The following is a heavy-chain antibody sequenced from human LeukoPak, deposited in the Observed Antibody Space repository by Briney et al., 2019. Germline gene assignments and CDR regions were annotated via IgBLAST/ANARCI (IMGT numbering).Heavy chain of an antibody. D-gene: IGHD4-17*01. J-gene: IGHJ4*02. CDR2: IYYSGST. Sequence: SETLSLTCTVSGYSISSGYYWGWIRQPPGKGLEWIGSIYYSGSTYYNPSLKSRVTISVDTSKNQFSLKLSSVTAADTAVYYCARHAIHFYGDYGGYYFDYWGQGTLVTVSS. CDR3: ARHAIHFYGDYGGYYFDY. V-gene: IGHV4-38-2*02. CDR1: GYSISSGYY.